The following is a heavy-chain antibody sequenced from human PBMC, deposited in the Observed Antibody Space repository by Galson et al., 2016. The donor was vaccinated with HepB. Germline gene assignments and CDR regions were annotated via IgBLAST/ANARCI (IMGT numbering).Heavy chain of an antibody. CDR2: INPSGGST. V-gene: IGHV1-46*01. CDR1: GYTFTSYY. CDR3: ARSAYSGSYYGRDWFDP. Sequence: SVKVSCKASGYTFTSYYMHWVRQAPGQGLEWMGIINPSGGSTSYAQKFQGRVTMTRDTSTSTVYMELSSLRSEDTAVYYCARSAYSGSYYGRDWFDPWGQGTSVTVSS. J-gene: IGHJ5*02. D-gene: IGHD1-26*01.